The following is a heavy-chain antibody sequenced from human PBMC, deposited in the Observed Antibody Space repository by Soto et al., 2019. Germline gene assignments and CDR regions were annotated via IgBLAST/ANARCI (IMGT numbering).Heavy chain of an antibody. CDR3: ARVSSWSCFEY. J-gene: IGHJ4*02. CDR1: GFTFTNSA. Sequence: ASVKVSCKASGFTFTNSAVHWVRQAPGQGLEWMGWINPSGGSTSYAQKFQGRVTMTRDTSTSTVYMELSSLRSEDTAVYYCARVSSWSCFEYWGQGTLVTVSS. CDR2: INPSGGST. D-gene: IGHD6-13*01. V-gene: IGHV1-46*01.